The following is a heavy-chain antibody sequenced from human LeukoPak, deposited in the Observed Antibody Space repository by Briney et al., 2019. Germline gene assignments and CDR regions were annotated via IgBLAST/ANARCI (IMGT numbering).Heavy chain of an antibody. CDR3: ARGLGWKVATMGLFFMDV. V-gene: IGHV4-34*01. J-gene: IGHJ6*03. CDR1: GGSFRGYD. CDR2: INAGGDT. Sequence: SETLSLTYGVNGGSFRGYDWSWVRQPPGKGLEWIGEINAGGDTKYNPSLKSRVTMSVDTFRNQFSLTVTSVTAADTAVYYCARGLGWKVATMGLFFMDVWGEGTTVTVSS. D-gene: IGHD5-24*01.